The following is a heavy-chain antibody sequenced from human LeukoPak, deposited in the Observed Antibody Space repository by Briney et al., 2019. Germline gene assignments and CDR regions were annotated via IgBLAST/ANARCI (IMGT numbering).Heavy chain of an antibody. CDR1: GGTFSSYA. J-gene: IGHJ6*03. CDR2: IIPILGIA. Sequence: GASVKVSCKASGGTFSSYAISWVRQAPGQGLEWMGRIIPILGIANYAQKFQGRVTITADKSTSTAYMELSSLRSEDTAVYYCARLSGVFGVVTDHYYYYYMDVWGKGTTVTVSS. D-gene: IGHD3-3*01. V-gene: IGHV1-69*04. CDR3: ARLSGVFGVVTDHYYYYYMDV.